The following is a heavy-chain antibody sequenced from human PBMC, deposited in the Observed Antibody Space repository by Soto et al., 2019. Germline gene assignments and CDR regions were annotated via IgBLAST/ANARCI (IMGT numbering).Heavy chain of an antibody. J-gene: IGHJ3*02. CDR3: ARARSPYDAFDI. V-gene: IGHV4-59*01. D-gene: IGHD6-13*01. CDR1: GVSISTNH. Sequence: QVQLQESGPGLVKPSETLSLTCTVSGVSISTNHWSWIRQPPGKGLEWIGSVLYSGSTHFNPSLESRVTVSLDTSKNQFSLKLNSVTAADTAVYFCARARSPYDAFDIWGQGTILTVSS. CDR2: VLYSGST.